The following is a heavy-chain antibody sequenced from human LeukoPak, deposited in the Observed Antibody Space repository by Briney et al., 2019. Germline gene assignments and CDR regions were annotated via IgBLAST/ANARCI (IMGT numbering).Heavy chain of an antibody. CDR1: GFTFSSYS. V-gene: IGHV3-48*04. CDR3: ARDSLYCSGGSCHSHFDY. D-gene: IGHD2-15*01. Sequence: GGSLRLSCAASGFTFSSYSMNWVRQAPGKGLEWVSYISSSGSTIYYADSVKGRFTISRDNAKNSLYLQMNSLRAEDTAVYYCARDSLYCSGGSCHSHFDYWGQGTLVTVSS. J-gene: IGHJ4*02. CDR2: ISSSGSTI.